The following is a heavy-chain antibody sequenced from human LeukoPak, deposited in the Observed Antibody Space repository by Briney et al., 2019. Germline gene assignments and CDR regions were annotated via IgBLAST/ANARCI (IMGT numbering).Heavy chain of an antibody. J-gene: IGHJ4*02. CDR2: IRSEADGGTV. CDR3: TTNPEGPHPPHY. V-gene: IGHV3-15*01. CDR1: GFRFKKAW. Sequence: GGSLRLSCEGSGFRFKKAWMSWVRQSPAKGLEWIGRIRSEADGGTVEYAAVVKGRFTISRFDSEKTLYLEMNNLKPEDTAVYYCTTNPEGPHPPHYGARGTLVTVSS.